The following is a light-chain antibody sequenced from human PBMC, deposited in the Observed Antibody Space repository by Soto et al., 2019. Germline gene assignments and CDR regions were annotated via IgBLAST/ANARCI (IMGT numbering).Light chain of an antibody. Sequence: IVLTQSPGTLSLSPGERATLSCRASQSVSSDYLAWYQQRPGQTPRLLIYGASARATGIPDRFSGSGSGTDFTLTISRLEPEDFAVYYCHQYGYLYTSGQGTKLEIK. V-gene: IGKV3-20*01. CDR3: HQYGYLYT. CDR2: GAS. CDR1: QSVSSDY. J-gene: IGKJ2*01.